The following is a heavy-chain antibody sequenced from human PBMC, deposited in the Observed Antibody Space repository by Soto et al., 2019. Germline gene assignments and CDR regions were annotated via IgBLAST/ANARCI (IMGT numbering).Heavy chain of an antibody. CDR2: IYHSGST. D-gene: IGHD2-15*01. CDR3: ARYRYCSGGSCSYYFDY. J-gene: IGHJ4*02. CDR1: GGSISSSNW. Sequence: PSETLSLTCAGSGGSISSSNWWSWVRQPPGKGLEWTGEIYHSGSTNYNPSLKSRVTISVDKSKNQFSLKLSSVTAADTAVYYCARYRYCSGGSCSYYFDYWGQGTLVTVSS. V-gene: IGHV4-4*02.